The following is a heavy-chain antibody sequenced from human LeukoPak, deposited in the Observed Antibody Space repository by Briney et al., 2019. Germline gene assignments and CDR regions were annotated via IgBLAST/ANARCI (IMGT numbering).Heavy chain of an antibody. CDR3: ARRTLTIRTFDI. J-gene: IGHJ3*02. D-gene: IGHD3-3*01. CDR1: GYTFTSYD. V-gene: IGHV1-8*01. CDR2: TNPNSGNT. Sequence: GASVKVSCKASGYTFTSYDINWVRQATGQGPEWMGWTNPNSGNTGYAQKFQGRVNITRNTSISTAYMELSSLRSEDTAVYYCARRTLTIRTFDIWGQGTMVTVSS.